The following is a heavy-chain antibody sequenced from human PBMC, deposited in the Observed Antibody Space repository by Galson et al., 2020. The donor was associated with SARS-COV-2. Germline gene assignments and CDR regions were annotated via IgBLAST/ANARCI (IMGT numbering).Heavy chain of an antibody. J-gene: IGHJ4*02. CDR1: GYNFVSYG. Sequence: ASVKVSCKTSGYNFVSYGITWMRQAPGQGLEWMGWISGYFGDTKHAQKFQDRVTMTRDTSTSTAYMELTNLKADDTAVYYCARDARLRGYTITFWGQGTLVTVSS. CDR3: ARDARLRGYTITF. D-gene: IGHD5-18*01. V-gene: IGHV1-18*01. CDR2: ISGYFGDT.